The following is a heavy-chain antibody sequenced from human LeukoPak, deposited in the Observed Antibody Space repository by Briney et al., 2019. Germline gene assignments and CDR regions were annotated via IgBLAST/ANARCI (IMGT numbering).Heavy chain of an antibody. CDR3: AREFYDISAGYSAQGDAFDV. D-gene: IGHD3-9*01. Sequence: PSETLPLTCTVSGGSISNSTNFWGWIRQPPGKEMEWIGSLYHSGRTYYNPSLKSRVTISEDSSKNQISLKMTSVTVADTAVYYCAREFYDISAGYSAQGDAFDVWGQGTVVTVSS. V-gene: IGHV4-39*07. CDR2: LYHSGRT. J-gene: IGHJ3*01. CDR1: GGSISNSTNF.